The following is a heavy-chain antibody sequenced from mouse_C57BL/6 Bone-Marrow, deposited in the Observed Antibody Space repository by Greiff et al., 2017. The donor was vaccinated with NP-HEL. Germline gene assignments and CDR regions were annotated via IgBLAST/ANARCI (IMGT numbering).Heavy chain of an antibody. D-gene: IGHD3-2*02. V-gene: IGHV7-3*01. Sequence: EVKLMESGGGLVQPGGSLSLSCAASGFTFTDYYMSWVRQPPGKALEWLGFIRNKANGYTTEYSASVKGRFTISRDNSQSILYLQMNALRAEDSATYYCARFRSRQLRLLPYYYAMDYWGQGTSVTVSS. J-gene: IGHJ4*01. CDR2: IRNKANGYTT. CDR3: ARFRSRQLRLLPYYYAMDY. CDR1: GFTFTDYY.